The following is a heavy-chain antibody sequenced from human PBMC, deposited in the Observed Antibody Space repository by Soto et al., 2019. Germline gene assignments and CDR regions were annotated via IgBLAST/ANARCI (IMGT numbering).Heavy chain of an antibody. J-gene: IGHJ4*02. V-gene: IGHV4-4*02. CDR3: ARVFSSGSGWMYYFDF. CDR2: IFHSGGR. CDR1: SDSIAGENW. D-gene: IGHD6-25*01. Sequence: QVQLQESGPGLVKPSESLSLTCTVSSDSIAGENWWSWVRQPPGMGLEWIGEIFHSGGRNYNPSLKSRVTMEVDKSKIHFSLKLISATAADTAVYYCARVFSSGSGWMYYFDFWGQGTLVSVSS.